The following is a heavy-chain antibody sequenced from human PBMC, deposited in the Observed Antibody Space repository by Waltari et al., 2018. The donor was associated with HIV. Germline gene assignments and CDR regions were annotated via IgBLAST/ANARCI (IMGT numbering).Heavy chain of an antibody. D-gene: IGHD3-3*01. CDR1: GFSVRSNH. J-gene: IGHJ4*02. Sequence: EVQLVESGGGLVQPGGSLRHSCAASGFSVRSNHIYWVRQAPGKGLEWVSVIYSGGVTYYADSVKGRFTISRDNSKNTVSLQMNSLRPEDTAVYYCTREWIFWGQGTLVTVSS. CDR3: TREWIF. V-gene: IGHV3-66*02. CDR2: IYSGGVT.